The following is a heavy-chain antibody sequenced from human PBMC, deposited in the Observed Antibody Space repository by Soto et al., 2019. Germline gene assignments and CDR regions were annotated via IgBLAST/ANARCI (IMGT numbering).Heavy chain of an antibody. V-gene: IGHV1-46*03. D-gene: IGHD2-8*01. Sequence: QVQLVQSGAEVKKPGASVKVSCKASGYTFTSYYMHWVRQAPGQGLEWMGIINPSGGSTSYAQKFQGRVTMTRDTSTSTVYMELSSLRSEDTAVYYCARDRMLGNTGYYYMDVWGKGTTVTVSS. CDR3: ARDRMLGNTGYYYMDV. CDR1: GYTFTSYY. J-gene: IGHJ6*03. CDR2: INPSGGST.